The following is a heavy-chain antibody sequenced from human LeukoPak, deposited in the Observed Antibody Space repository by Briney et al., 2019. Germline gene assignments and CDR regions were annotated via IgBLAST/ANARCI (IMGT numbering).Heavy chain of an antibody. CDR3: GATGNYDSSGYYDY. Sequence: ASVKVSCKASGFTFTSSAMQWVRQARGQRLEWIGWIVVGSGNTNYAQKFQERVTITRDMSTSTAYMELSSLRSEDTAAYYCGATGNYDSSGYYDYWGQGTLVTVSS. D-gene: IGHD3-22*01. V-gene: IGHV1-58*02. CDR1: GFTFTSSA. CDR2: IVVGSGNT. J-gene: IGHJ4*02.